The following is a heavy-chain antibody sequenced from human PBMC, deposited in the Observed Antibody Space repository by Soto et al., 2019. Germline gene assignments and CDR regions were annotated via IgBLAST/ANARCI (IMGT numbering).Heavy chain of an antibody. CDR3: ARDRTLSPGSSGWPHFDY. D-gene: IGHD6-19*01. CDR2: IKQDGSEK. Sequence: GGSLRLSCAASGFTFSSYWMSWVRQAPGKGLEWVANIKQDGSEKYYVDSVKGRFTISRDNAKNSLYLQMNSLRAEDTAVYYCARDRTLSPGSSGWPHFDYWGQGTLVTVSS. CDR1: GFTFSSYW. V-gene: IGHV3-7*01. J-gene: IGHJ4*02.